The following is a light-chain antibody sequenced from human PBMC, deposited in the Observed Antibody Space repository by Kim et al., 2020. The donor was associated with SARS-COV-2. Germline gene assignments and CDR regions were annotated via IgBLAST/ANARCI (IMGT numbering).Light chain of an antibody. CDR1: SSDVGGYNY. V-gene: IGLV2-14*03. J-gene: IGLJ1*01. CDR3: SSYTSSSTLV. Sequence: GRSITISCTGTSSDVGGYNYVSWYQQHPGKAPKLMIYDVSTRPSGVSNRFSGSKSGNMASLTISGLQAEDEADYYCSSYTSSSTLVFGTGTKVTVL. CDR2: DVS.